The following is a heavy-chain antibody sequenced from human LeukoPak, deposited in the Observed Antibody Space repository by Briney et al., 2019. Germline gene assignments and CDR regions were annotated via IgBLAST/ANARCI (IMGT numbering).Heavy chain of an antibody. CDR1: GFTVSSNY. V-gene: IGHV3-66*01. J-gene: IGHJ3*02. CDR2: IYSGGST. D-gene: IGHD1-7*01. Sequence: GGSLRLSCAASGFTVSSNYMSWVRQAPGKGLEWVSVIYSGGSTYYADSVKGRFTISRDNSKNTLYLQMNSLRAEDTAVYYCAKDRGLRGNYPEAFDMWGQGTMVTVSS. CDR3: AKDRGLRGNYPEAFDM.